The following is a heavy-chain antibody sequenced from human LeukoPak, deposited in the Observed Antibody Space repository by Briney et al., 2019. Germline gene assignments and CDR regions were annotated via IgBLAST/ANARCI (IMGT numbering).Heavy chain of an antibody. V-gene: IGHV4-59*08. CDR2: IHYSGIT. D-gene: IGHD5-24*01. CDR1: GGSISPYY. CDR3: ARRDGYNSDY. Sequence: SETVSLTCTVSGGSISPYYWSWIRQPPGKGLEWIGYIHYSGITNCNPSLKSRVTMSVHTSKKQFSLKLSSVTAADTAVYFCARRDGYNSDYWGQGTLVTVSS. J-gene: IGHJ4*02.